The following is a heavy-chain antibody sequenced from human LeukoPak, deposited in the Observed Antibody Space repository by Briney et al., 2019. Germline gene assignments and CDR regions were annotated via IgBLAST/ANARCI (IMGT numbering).Heavy chain of an antibody. CDR3: AKAPYYDILTGYCDY. V-gene: IGHV3-23*01. CDR2: ISGSGGST. CDR1: GFTFSSYA. J-gene: IGHJ4*02. D-gene: IGHD3-9*01. Sequence: GGSLRLSCAASGFTFSSYAVSWVRQAPGKGLEWVSAISGSGGSTYYADSVKGRFTISRDNSKNTLYLQMNSLRAEDTAVYYCAKAPYYDILTGYCDYWGQGTLVTVSS.